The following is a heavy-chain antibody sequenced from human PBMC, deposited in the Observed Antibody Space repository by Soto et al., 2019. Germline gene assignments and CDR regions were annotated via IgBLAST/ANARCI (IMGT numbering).Heavy chain of an antibody. Sequence: PSETLSLTCAVSGGSISSSNWGSWVRQPPGKGLEWIGAIYHIGSTNYNPSLKSRVTISVDKSKNQFSLKLSYVTAADTAVYYCAGNVDTAMGDFDYWGQGTLVTVS. V-gene: IGHV4-4*02. D-gene: IGHD5-18*01. CDR1: GGSISSSNW. J-gene: IGHJ4*02. CDR2: IYHIGST. CDR3: AGNVDTAMGDFDY.